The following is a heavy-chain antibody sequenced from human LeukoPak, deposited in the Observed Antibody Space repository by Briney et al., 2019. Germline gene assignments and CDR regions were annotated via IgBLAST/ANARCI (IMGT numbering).Heavy chain of an antibody. Sequence: GGSLRLSCAASGFTFSSNWMCWVRQDPGKGLEWVANINQDGSVKNYVDSVKGRSTISRDNAKNSLYLQMNSLRAEDTAVYYCVVTTRSYPFDYWGQGTLVTVSS. CDR3: VVTTRSYPFDY. V-gene: IGHV3-7*01. D-gene: IGHD4-23*01. CDR2: INQDGSVK. CDR1: GFTFSSNW. J-gene: IGHJ4*02.